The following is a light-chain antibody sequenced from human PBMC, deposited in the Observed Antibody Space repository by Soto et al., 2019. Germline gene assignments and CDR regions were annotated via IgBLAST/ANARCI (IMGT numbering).Light chain of an antibody. J-gene: IGKJ3*01. CDR1: QDINSY. CDR2: GAS. CDR3: QQLNSYSIFT. V-gene: IGKV1-9*01. Sequence: DIQLTQSPSFLSASVGDRVTITCRASQDINSYLAWYQQKPGKAPKLLIFGASTLQSGVPSRFSGSGSGTEFTLTISSLQLEDFATYYCQQLNSYSIFTFGPGTKVDI.